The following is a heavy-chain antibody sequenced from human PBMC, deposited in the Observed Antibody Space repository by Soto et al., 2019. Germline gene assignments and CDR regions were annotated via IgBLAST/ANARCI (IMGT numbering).Heavy chain of an antibody. Sequence: LYIACYVTGGALSSRGYYWSWIRQHPGKGLEWIGYIYSRGSTYYNPSLKSRVTISVATSKNQFSLKLSSVPAADTAVYYCARVDESEYSGYEIDYWGQGTLVTVSS. CDR2: IYSRGST. CDR3: ARVDESEYSGYEIDY. J-gene: IGHJ4*02. D-gene: IGHD5-12*01. V-gene: IGHV4-31*03. CDR1: GGALSSRGYY.